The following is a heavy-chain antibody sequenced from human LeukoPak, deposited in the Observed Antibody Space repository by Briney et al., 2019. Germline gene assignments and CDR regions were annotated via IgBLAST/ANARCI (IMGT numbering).Heavy chain of an antibody. CDR1: GGTFSSYA. V-gene: IGHV1-69*04. CDR2: IIPILGIA. CDR3: ARGAPYSSSWDNWFDP. J-gene: IGHJ5*02. Sequence: SVKVSCKASGGTFSSYAISWVRQAPGQGLEWMGRIIPILGIANYAQKFQGRVTITADKSTSTAYMELSSLRSEDTAVYYCARGAPYSSSWDNWFDPWGQGTLVTVSS. D-gene: IGHD6-13*01.